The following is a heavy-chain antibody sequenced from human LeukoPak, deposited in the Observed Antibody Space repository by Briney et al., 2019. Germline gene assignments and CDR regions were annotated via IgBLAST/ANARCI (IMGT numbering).Heavy chain of an antibody. D-gene: IGHD3-22*01. V-gene: IGHV4-59*01. Sequence: KSSETLSLTCTVSGGSIISYYWSWIRQPPGKGLEWIGNIYDSGSTNYNPSLKSRLTISVDTSKNQCSLKLSSVTAADTAVYYCARQSISGSSLSYFDYWGQGTLVNVSS. CDR1: GGSIISYY. CDR3: ARQSISGSSLSYFDY. CDR2: IYDSGST. J-gene: IGHJ4*02.